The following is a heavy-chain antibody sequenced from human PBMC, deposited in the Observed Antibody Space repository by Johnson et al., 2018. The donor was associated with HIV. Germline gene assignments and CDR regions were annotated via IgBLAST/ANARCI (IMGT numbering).Heavy chain of an antibody. CDR2: VNPNGGST. CDR3: ARDSAGGLTGDAFDI. CDR1: QFTFSSYY. Sequence: VQLVESGGGLAKPAWSPRLSCAASQFTFSSYYMNCVRQAPGNGLELVGQVNPNGGSTYLIDSGKDRFTISRDNAKNSLYLQMNSLRAEDTAVYYCARDSAGGLTGDAFDIWGQGTMVTVSS. J-gene: IGHJ3*02. V-gene: IGHV3-25*05. D-gene: IGHD2-8*02.